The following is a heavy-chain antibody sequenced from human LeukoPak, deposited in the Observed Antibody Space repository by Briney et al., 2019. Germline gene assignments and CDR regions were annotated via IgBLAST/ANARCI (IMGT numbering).Heavy chain of an antibody. J-gene: IGHJ4*02. Sequence: GGSLRLSCAASGFTFSSYAMHWVRQAPGKGLEWVAVIPYDGSNKYYADSVKGRFTTSRDNSKNTLYLQMNSLRAEDTAVYYCARDRGSSSLILTNWGQGTLVTVSS. D-gene: IGHD6-13*01. CDR1: GFTFSSYA. V-gene: IGHV3-30-3*01. CDR2: IPYDGSNK. CDR3: ARDRGSSSLILTN.